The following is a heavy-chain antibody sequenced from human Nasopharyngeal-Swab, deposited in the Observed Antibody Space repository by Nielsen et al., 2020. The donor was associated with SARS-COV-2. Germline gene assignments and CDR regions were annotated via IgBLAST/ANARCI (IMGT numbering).Heavy chain of an antibody. J-gene: IGHJ4*02. CDR1: GFTFDDYA. CDR2: ISWNSGSI. V-gene: IGHV3-9*01. CDR3: VRLSIATAGVDY. D-gene: IGHD6-13*01. Sequence: SLKISCAASGFTFDDYAMHWVRQAPGKGLEWVSGISWNSGSIGYADSVKGRFTISRDNAKNSLYLQMNSLRAEDTAVFYCVRLSIATAGVDYWGQGTLVTVSS.